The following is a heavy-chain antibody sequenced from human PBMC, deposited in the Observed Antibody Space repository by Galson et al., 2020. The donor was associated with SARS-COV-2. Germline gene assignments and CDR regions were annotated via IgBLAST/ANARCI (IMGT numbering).Heavy chain of an antibody. CDR3: ASLYCPSGCYDAFGI. D-gene: IGHD6-19*01. Sequence: SETLSLTCNVSGDSIRSNSYFWGWIRQPPGKGLEWVGNIYYSGDTYYKKSLKSRATISVDTSRNQLSLKLTSVTAADTAMYYCASLYCPSGCYDAFGIWGRGTFVKVS. CDR1: GDSIRSNSYF. J-gene: IGHJ3*02. V-gene: IGHV4-39*07. CDR2: IYYSGDT.